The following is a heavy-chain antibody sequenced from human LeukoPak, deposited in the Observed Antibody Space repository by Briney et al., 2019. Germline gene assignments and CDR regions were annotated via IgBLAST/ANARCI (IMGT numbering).Heavy chain of an antibody. CDR1: GYTFTSYG. Sequence: ASVKVSCKASGYTFTSYGISWVRQAPGQGLEWMGWISAYNGNTNYAQKLQGRVTMTTDTSTSTAYMELRSLRSDDTAVYYCARESGGSYEVVPAANWLDPWGQGTLVTVSS. CDR3: ARESGGSYEVVPAANWLDP. D-gene: IGHD2-2*01. V-gene: IGHV1-18*01. CDR2: ISAYNGNT. J-gene: IGHJ5*02.